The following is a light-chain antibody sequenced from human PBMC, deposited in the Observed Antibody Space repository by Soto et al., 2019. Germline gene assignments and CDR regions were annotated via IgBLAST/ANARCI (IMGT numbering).Light chain of an antibody. CDR3: QQSYRTPLT. Sequence: DIQMTQSPSSLSASVGDRVTITCRASQSISSYLNWYQQKPGKAPKLLIYAASSSQSGVPSRFSGGGSGTDFTLTISSLQPEDFATYYCQQSYRTPLTFGGGTKVEIK. V-gene: IGKV1-39*01. CDR1: QSISSY. J-gene: IGKJ4*01. CDR2: AAS.